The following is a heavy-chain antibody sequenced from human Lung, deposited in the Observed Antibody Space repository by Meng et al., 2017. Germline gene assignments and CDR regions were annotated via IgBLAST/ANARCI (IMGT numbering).Heavy chain of an antibody. CDR1: GFTFSSYS. J-gene: IGHJ4*02. Sequence: EVQLGESGGGRVKPGGSRRLSCAASGFTFSSYSMNWVRQAPGKGLEWVSSISSSPTYADSVKGRFTISRDNAENSLYLQMNSLRVEDTAVYFCARGRVVVSATPSDYWGQGTLVTVSS. CDR2: ISSSPT. D-gene: IGHD2-15*01. V-gene: IGHV3-21*01. CDR3: ARGRVVVSATPSDY.